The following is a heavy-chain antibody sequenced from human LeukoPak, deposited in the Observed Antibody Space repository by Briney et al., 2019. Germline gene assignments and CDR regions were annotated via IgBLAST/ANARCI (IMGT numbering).Heavy chain of an antibody. Sequence: SETLSLTCAVYGGSFSGYYWSWIRQPPGKGLEWIGYIYYSGSTNYNPSLKSRVTISVDTSKNQFSLKLSSVTAAGTAVYYCARFSWSLYYFDYWGQGTLVTVSS. J-gene: IGHJ4*02. V-gene: IGHV4-59*01. D-gene: IGHD6-13*01. CDR2: IYYSGST. CDR1: GGSFSGYY. CDR3: ARFSWSLYYFDY.